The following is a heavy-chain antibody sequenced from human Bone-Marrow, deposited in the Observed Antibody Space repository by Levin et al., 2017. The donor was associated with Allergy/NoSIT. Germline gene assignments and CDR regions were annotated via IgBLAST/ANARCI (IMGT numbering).Heavy chain of an antibody. CDR1: GFAFSSFA. V-gene: IGHV3-23*01. Sequence: GGSLRLSCAASGFAFSSFAMGWVRQAPGGGLEWVSTFGGRGDTSDYSDSVRGRFTVSRDNSNDTLFLQLSRLRPEDTATYYCAKQRGANIDFWGQGTLVTVSS. J-gene: IGHJ4*02. CDR3: AKQRGANIDF. D-gene: IGHD1-26*01. CDR2: FGGRGDTS.